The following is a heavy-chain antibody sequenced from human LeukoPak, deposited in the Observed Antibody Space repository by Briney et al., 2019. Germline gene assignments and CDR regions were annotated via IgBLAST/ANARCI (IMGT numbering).Heavy chain of an antibody. Sequence: GGFLRLSCAASGFTFSDYYISWIRQAPGKGLEWLSYISSSGSTIDYADSVKGRFTISRDNPRNSVFLQMNSLRAEDTAVYYCARSQDFWSGLNWFDVWGQGTLVSVSS. CDR1: GFTFSDYY. V-gene: IGHV3-11*01. CDR3: ARSQDFWSGLNWFDV. J-gene: IGHJ5*02. CDR2: ISSSGSTI. D-gene: IGHD3-3*01.